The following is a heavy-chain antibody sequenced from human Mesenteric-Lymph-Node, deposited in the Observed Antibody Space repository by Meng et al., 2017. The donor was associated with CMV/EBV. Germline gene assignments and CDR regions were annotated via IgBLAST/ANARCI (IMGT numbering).Heavy chain of an antibody. D-gene: IGHD6-19*01. CDR2: IKQDGSEK. CDR3: ARASRAAVAGTFNY. V-gene: IGHV3-7*01. Sequence: LSLTCAASGFTFSSYNMNWVRQAPGKGLEWVANIKQDGSEKYYVDSVKGRFTISRDNAKNSLYLQMNSLRAEDTAVYYCARASRAAVAGTFNYWGQGTLVTVSS. J-gene: IGHJ4*02. CDR1: GFTFSSYN.